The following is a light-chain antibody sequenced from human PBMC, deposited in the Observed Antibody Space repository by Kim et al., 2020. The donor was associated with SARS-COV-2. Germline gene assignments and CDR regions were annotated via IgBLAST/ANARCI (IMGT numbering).Light chain of an antibody. Sequence: VSPGQTASITCSGDKLGDKYACWYQQKPGQSPVLVIYQDSKRPSGIPERISGSNSGNTATLTISGTQAMDEADYYCQAWDSSNVVFGGGTKLTVL. V-gene: IGLV3-1*01. J-gene: IGLJ2*01. CDR1: KLGDKY. CDR2: QDS. CDR3: QAWDSSNVV.